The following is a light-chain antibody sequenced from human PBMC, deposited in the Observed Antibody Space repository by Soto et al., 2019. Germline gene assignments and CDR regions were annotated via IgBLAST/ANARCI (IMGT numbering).Light chain of an antibody. V-gene: IGLV2-8*01. Sequence: QSALTQPPSASGSPGHSVTISCTGTSSDVGGYNLVSWYQQHPGKAPKLMIYEVSQRPSGVPDRFSESKSGNTASLTVSGLQAEDEADYYCSSYAGSNSVVFGGGTKLTVL. CDR3: SSYAGSNSVV. CDR1: SSDVGGYNL. J-gene: IGLJ2*01. CDR2: EVS.